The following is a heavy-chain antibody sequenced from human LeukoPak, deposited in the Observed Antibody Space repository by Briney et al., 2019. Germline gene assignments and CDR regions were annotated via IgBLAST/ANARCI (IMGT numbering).Heavy chain of an antibody. CDR3: ARGGVSDYYMGV. CDR1: GYTFTGYY. J-gene: IGHJ6*03. CDR2: INPNSGGT. D-gene: IGHD3-16*02. V-gene: IGHV1-2*02. Sequence: ASVTVSCTASGYTFTGYYMHWVRQAPGQGLEWMGWINPNSGGTNYAQKFQGRVTMTRDTSISTAYMELSRLRSDDTAVYYCARGGVSDYYMGVWGKGTTVTISS.